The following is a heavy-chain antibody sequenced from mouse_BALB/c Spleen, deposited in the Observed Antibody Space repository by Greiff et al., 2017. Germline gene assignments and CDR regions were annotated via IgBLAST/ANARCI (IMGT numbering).Heavy chain of an antibody. J-gene: IGHJ4*01. V-gene: IGHV14-3*02. CDR2: IDPANGNT. CDR1: GFNIKDTY. CDR3: ARGDYDAYYAMDY. D-gene: IGHD2-4*01. Sequence: VQLQQSGAELVKPGASVKLSCTASGFNIKDTYMHWVKQRPEQGLEWIGRIDPANGNTKYDPKFQGKATITADTSSNTAYLQLSSLTSEDTAVYYCARGDYDAYYAMDYWGQGTSVTVSS.